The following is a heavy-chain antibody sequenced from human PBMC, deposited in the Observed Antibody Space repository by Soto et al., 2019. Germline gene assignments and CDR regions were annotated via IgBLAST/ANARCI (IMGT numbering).Heavy chain of an antibody. CDR3: ARRVKVVPAALHQLSGYYYYYYMDV. J-gene: IGHJ6*03. CDR2: IYYSGST. D-gene: IGHD2-2*01. Sequence: SETLSLTCTVSGGSISSYYWSWIRQPPGKGLEWIGYIYYSGSTNYNPSLKSRVTISVDTSKNQFSLKLSSVTAADTAVYYCARRVKVVPAALHQLSGYYYYYYMDVWGKGTTVTVSS. CDR1: GGSISSYY. V-gene: IGHV4-59*01.